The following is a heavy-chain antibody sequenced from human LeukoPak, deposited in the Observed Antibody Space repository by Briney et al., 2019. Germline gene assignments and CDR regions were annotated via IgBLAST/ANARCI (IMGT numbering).Heavy chain of an antibody. J-gene: IGHJ4*02. V-gene: IGHV1-2*02. CDR1: GYTFTGYY. CDR3: ARERILPSSWYRAPIDY. CDR2: INPNSGGT. Sequence: ASVKVSCKASGYTFTGYYMHWVRQAPGQGLEWMGWINPNSGGTNYAQKFQGRVTMTRDTSISTAYMELSRLRSDDTAVYYCARERILPSSWYRAPIDYWGQGTLVTVSS. D-gene: IGHD6-13*01.